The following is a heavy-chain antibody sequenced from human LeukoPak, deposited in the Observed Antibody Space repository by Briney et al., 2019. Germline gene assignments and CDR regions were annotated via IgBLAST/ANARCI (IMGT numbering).Heavy chain of an antibody. CDR1: GFTVSSNY. Sequence: GGSLRLSCAASGFTVSSNYMSWVRQAPGKGLEWVSVIYSGGSTYYADSVKGRFTISRDNSKNTLCLQMNSLRAEDTAVYYCASPPHCGGDCYGELGYWGQGTLVTVSS. CDR2: IYSGGST. J-gene: IGHJ4*02. D-gene: IGHD2-21*02. V-gene: IGHV3-53*01. CDR3: ASPPHCGGDCYGELGY.